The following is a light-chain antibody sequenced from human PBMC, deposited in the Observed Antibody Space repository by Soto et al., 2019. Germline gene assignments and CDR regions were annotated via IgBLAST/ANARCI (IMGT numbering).Light chain of an antibody. Sequence: QSVLTQPPSASGTPGQTVTISCSGSSSNIGSNLVNWYQLLPGTTSRLLIYNNNQRPSAVPDRFSVSKSVTSASLAISALQSEDEGDYFCALWDDSLNGLRVFGGGTKLTVL. CDR1: SSNIGSNL. J-gene: IGLJ3*02. V-gene: IGLV1-44*01. CDR2: NNN. CDR3: ALWDDSLNGLRV.